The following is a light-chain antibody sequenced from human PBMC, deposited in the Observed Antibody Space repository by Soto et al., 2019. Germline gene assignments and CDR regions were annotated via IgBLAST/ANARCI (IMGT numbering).Light chain of an antibody. CDR1: SSDVGGYNY. CDR2: EVS. J-gene: IGLJ2*01. Sequence: QSALTQPPSASGSPGQSVTISCTGTSSDVGGYNYVSWYQQHPGKAPKLMIYEVSKRPSGVPDRFSGSKSGNTASLTVSGLQAEDEADYYCSAYAGSNNFVVVGGGTKLTGL. V-gene: IGLV2-8*01. CDR3: SAYAGSNNFVV.